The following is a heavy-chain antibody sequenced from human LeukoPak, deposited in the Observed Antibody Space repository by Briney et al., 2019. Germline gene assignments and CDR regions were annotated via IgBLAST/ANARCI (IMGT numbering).Heavy chain of an antibody. Sequence: PGGSLRLSCAASGFTFSSYGMHWVRQAPGKGLEWVAVIWYDGSNKYYADSVKGRFTISRDNSKNTLYLQMNSLRAEDTAVYYCARDTYSSGWYVDYWGQGTPVTVSS. CDR3: ARDTYSSGWYVDY. CDR2: IWYDGSNK. V-gene: IGHV3-33*01. J-gene: IGHJ4*02. CDR1: GFTFSSYG. D-gene: IGHD6-19*01.